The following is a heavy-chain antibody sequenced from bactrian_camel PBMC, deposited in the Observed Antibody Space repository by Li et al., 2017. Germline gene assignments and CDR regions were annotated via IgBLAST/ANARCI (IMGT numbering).Heavy chain of an antibody. CDR1: AYTGGPFY. J-gene: IGHJ6*01. CDR3: AAAWGSGGSCFERLNKFGW. V-gene: IGHV3S40*01. Sequence: VQLVESGGGSVQAGGSLRLSCAASAYTGGPFYMAYFRQAPGKEREGVATITTGTGNTDYADSVKGRFTISQDGAENTVYLQMNNLKPEDTSMYYCAAAWGSGGSCFERLNKFGWWGQGTQVTVS. D-gene: IGHD2*01. CDR2: ITTGTGNT.